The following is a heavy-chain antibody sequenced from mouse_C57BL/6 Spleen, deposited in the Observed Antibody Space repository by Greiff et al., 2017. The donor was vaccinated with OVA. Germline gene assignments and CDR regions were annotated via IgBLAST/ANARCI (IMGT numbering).Heavy chain of an antibody. CDR3: ARGGRCGDY. Sequence: QVQLQQSGAELVRPGPSVKVSCKASGYAFTNYLIEWVKQRPGQGLEWIGVINPGSGGTNYNEKFKGKATLTADKSSSTAYMQLSSLTSEDSAVYFCARGGRCGDYWGQGTTLTVSS. V-gene: IGHV1-54*01. J-gene: IGHJ2*01. CDR2: INPGSGGT. D-gene: IGHD1-1*01. CDR1: GYAFTNYL.